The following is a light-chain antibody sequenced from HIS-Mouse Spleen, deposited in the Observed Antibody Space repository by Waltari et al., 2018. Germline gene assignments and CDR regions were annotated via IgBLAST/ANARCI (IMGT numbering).Light chain of an antibody. J-gene: IGLJ2*01. CDR2: KDS. Sequence: SYELTQPPSVSVSPGQTARITCPGDALPKQYAYWYQQKPGQAPVLVMYKDSERPSGIPERFSGSSSGTTVTLTISGVQAEDEADYYCQSADSSGTYSVVFGGGTKLTVL. CDR3: QSADSSGTYSVV. CDR1: ALPKQY. V-gene: IGLV3-25*03.